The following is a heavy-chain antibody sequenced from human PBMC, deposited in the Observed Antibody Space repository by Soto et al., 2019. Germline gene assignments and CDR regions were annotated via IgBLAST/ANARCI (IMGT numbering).Heavy chain of an antibody. CDR2: IYYSGST. Sequence: PSETLSLTCTVSGGSISSGDYYWSWIRQPPGKGLEWIGYIYYSGSTYYNPSLKSRVTISVDTSKNQFSLKLSSVTAADTAVYYCARGRDGPWDYYFDYWGQGTLVTVSS. CDR3: ARGRDGPWDYYFDY. J-gene: IGHJ4*02. V-gene: IGHV4-30-4*01. CDR1: GGSISSGDYY. D-gene: IGHD1-26*01.